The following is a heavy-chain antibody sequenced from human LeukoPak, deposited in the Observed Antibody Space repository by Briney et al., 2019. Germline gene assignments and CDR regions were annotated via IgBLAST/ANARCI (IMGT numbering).Heavy chain of an antibody. CDR2: ITPKSGDT. V-gene: IGHV1-2*02. CDR3: ARVRLADERAWAY. J-gene: IGHJ4*02. Sequence: ASVKASCKASGYTFSDFYIDWVRQAPGQGLEYVGWITPKSGDTYSPQRFQGRVTMTRDASISTAYMELSSLRSDDTAVYFCARVRLADERAWAYWGQGTLVTVSS. CDR1: GYTFSDFY. D-gene: IGHD3-3*02.